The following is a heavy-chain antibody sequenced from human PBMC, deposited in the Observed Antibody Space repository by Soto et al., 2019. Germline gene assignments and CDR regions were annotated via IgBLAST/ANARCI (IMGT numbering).Heavy chain of an antibody. J-gene: IGHJ6*02. CDR3: ARGLGDYVYHYYGMDV. D-gene: IGHD4-17*01. CDR1: GGSISSGGYS. V-gene: IGHV4-30-2*01. CDR2: IYDSGAT. Sequence: QLQLHESGAGLVKPSQTLSLTCAVSGGSISSGGYSWSWIRQPPGKGLEWMGYIYDSGATNYNPSLKSRATIFLDNSKNQYTLKCNSVTAADTAVYYCARGLGDYVYHYYGMDVWGQGTTVTVSS.